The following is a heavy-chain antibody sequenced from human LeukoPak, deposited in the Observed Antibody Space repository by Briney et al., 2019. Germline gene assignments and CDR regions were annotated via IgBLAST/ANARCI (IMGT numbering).Heavy chain of an antibody. CDR2: INHSGST. Sequence: SETLSLTCAVSGGSFSGYYWHWIRQPPGKGLEWIGEINHSGSTNYNPSLKSRVTISVDTSKNQFSLKLSSVTAADTAVYYCARVRAAAGGDYWGQGTLVTVSS. J-gene: IGHJ4*02. D-gene: IGHD6-13*01. CDR1: GGSFSGYY. V-gene: IGHV4-34*01. CDR3: ARVRAAAGGDY.